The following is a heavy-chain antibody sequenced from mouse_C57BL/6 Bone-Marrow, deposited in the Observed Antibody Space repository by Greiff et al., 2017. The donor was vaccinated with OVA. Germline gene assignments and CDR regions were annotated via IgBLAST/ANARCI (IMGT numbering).Heavy chain of an antibody. V-gene: IGHV1-82*01. Sequence: QVQLQQSGPELVKPGASVKISCKASGYAFSSSWMNWVKQRPGKGLERIGRIYPGDGDTNYNGKFKGKATLTADKSSSTAYMQLSSLTSEDSAVYFCARYYFDYWGQGTTLTVSS. CDR1: GYAFSSSW. CDR2: IYPGDGDT. J-gene: IGHJ2*01. CDR3: ARYYFDY.